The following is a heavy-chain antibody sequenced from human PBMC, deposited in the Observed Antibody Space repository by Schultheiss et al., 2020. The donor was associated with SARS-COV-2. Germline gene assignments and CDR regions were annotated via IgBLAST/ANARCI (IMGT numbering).Heavy chain of an antibody. D-gene: IGHD3-10*01. CDR2: INPNSGGT. V-gene: IGHV1-2*04. CDR3: AREAGDPSAPPLYYFDY. Sequence: GESLKISCKASGYTFTGYYMHWVRQAPGQGLEWMGWINPNSGGTNYAQKFQGWVTMTRDTSISTAYMELSRLRSDDTAVYYCAREAGDPSAPPLYYFDYWGQGTLVTVSS. CDR1: GYTFTGYY. J-gene: IGHJ4*02.